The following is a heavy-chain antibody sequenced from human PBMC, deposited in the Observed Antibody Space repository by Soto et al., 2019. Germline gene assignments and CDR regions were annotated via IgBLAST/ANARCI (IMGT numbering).Heavy chain of an antibody. J-gene: IGHJ4*02. Sequence: PGWSLRLSCAASGFTFSSYSMNWVRQAPGKGLEWVSSISSSSSYIYYADSVKGRFTISRDNAKNSLYLQMNSLRAEDTAVYYCARGGDSSSWYPYWGQGTLVTVSS. CDR2: ISSSSSYI. CDR1: GFTFSSYS. D-gene: IGHD6-13*01. CDR3: ARGGDSSSWYPY. V-gene: IGHV3-21*01.